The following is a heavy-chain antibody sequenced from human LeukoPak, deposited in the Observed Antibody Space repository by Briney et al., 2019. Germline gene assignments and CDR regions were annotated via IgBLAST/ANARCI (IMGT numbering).Heavy chain of an antibody. V-gene: IGHV5-10-1*01. CDR2: IDPSDSYT. Sequence: GESLQISCKGSGYSFTSYWINWVRQMPGKGLEWMGRIDPSDSYTTYSPSFQGHVTISVDKSISTAYLQWSSLRASDTAMYYCARPRGYDLAYWGQGTLVTASS. CDR3: ARPRGYDLAY. D-gene: IGHD5-12*01. J-gene: IGHJ4*02. CDR1: GYSFTSYW.